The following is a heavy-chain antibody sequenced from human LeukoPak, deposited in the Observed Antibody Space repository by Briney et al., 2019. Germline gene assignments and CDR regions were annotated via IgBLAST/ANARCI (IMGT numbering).Heavy chain of an antibody. Sequence: GGSLRLSCAASGFTVSSNYMSWVRQAPGKGLEWVSVIYSGGSTYYADPAKGRFTISRDNSKNTLYLQMNSLRAEDTAVYYCARGRGVQLWLRFFDYWGQGTLVTVSS. CDR3: ARGRGVQLWLRFFDY. CDR2: IYSGGST. J-gene: IGHJ4*02. D-gene: IGHD5-18*01. V-gene: IGHV3-53*01. CDR1: GFTVSSNY.